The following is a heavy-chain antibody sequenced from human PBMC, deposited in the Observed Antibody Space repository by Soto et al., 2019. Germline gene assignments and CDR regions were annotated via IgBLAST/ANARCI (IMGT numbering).Heavy chain of an antibody. CDR2: IWYDGSNK. CDR1: GFTFSSYG. J-gene: IGHJ4*02. CDR3: ARDPSSYGPSYFDY. Sequence: ESGGGVVQPGRSLRLSCAASGFTFSSYGMHWVRQAPGKGLGWVAVIWYDGSNKYYADSVKGRFTISRDNSKNTLYLQMNSLRAEDTAVYYCARDPSSYGPSYFDYWGQGTLVTVSS. D-gene: IGHD5-18*01. V-gene: IGHV3-33*01.